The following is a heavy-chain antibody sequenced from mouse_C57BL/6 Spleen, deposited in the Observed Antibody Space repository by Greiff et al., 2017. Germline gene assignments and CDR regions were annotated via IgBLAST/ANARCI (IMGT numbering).Heavy chain of an antibody. CDR3: TRENYSNPLAY. J-gene: IGHJ3*01. D-gene: IGHD2-5*01. V-gene: IGHV5-9-1*02. Sequence: EVHLVESGEGLVKPGGSLKLSCVASGFTFSSYAMSWVRQTPEKRLEWVAYISRGGDYIYYAHTVKGRVTIPRDNARNTLYLQMSSLKSEDTAMYYWTRENYSNPLAYWGQGTLVTVFA. CDR1: GFTFSSYA. CDR2: ISRGGDYI.